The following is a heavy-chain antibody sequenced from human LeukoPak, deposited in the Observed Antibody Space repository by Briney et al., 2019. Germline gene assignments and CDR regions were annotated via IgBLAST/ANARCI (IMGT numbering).Heavy chain of an antibody. CDR1: GGTFSSYA. J-gene: IGHJ4*02. V-gene: IGHV1-69*06. CDR2: IIPIFGTA. Sequence: SVKVSCKASGGTFSSYAISWVRQAPGQGLEWMGGIIPIFGTANYAQKFQGRVTITADKSTSTAYMELSSLRSEDTAVYYCARYTESATGYSSGYWGQGTLVTVSS. D-gene: IGHD6-19*01. CDR3: ARYTESATGYSSGY.